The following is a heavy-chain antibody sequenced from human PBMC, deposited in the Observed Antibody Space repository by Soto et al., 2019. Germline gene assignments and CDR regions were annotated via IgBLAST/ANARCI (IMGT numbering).Heavy chain of an antibody. V-gene: IGHV4-34*01. J-gene: IGHJ4*02. CDR3: ARAFSWYSDY. D-gene: IGHD6-13*01. Sequence: PSETLSLTCAVYGGSFSGYYWSWIRQPPGKGLEWIGETNHSGSTNYNPSLKSRVTISVDTSKNQFSLKLSSVTAADTAVYYCARAFSWYSDYWGQGTLVTVSS. CDR2: TNHSGST. CDR1: GGSFSGYY.